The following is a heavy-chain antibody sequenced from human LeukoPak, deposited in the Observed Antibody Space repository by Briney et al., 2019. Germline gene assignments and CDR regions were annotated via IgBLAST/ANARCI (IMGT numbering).Heavy chain of an antibody. Sequence: HPSETLSLTCTVSGGSMKPYYWGWIRQPPGKGLEWIGSIYYSGSTYYNPSLKSRVTISVDTSKNQFSLKLSSVTAADTAVYYCASTPQSYYDYVWGSYRPYYFDYWGQGTLVTVSS. CDR2: IYYSGST. D-gene: IGHD3-16*02. CDR3: ASTPQSYYDYVWGSYRPYYFDY. J-gene: IGHJ4*02. CDR1: GGSMKPYY. V-gene: IGHV4-39*01.